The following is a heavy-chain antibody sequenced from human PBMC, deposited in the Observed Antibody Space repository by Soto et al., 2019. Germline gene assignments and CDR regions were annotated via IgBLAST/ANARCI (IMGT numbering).Heavy chain of an antibody. CDR3: VKDLALRGDY. CDR1: GFKFSDYG. Sequence: GGSLRLSCRASGFKFSDYGMDWVRQAPGKGLEWVSRVLYDGSKKYYADSVKGRFTISRDNPRNTLYLQMDSLRAEDTGVYYCVKDLALRGDYWGQGTPVTVSS. J-gene: IGHJ4*02. V-gene: IGHV3-30*18. D-gene: IGHD3-16*01. CDR2: VLYDGSKK.